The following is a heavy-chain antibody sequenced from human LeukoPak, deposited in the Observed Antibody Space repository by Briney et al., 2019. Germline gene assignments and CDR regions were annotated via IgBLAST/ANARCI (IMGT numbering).Heavy chain of an antibody. CDR3: ARGWGSGSAIYYYYGMDV. Sequence: SETLSLTCAVYGGSFSGYYWNWIRQPPGKGLEWIGEINHSGSTNYNPSLKSRVTISVDTSKNQFSLKLNSVTAADTAVYYCARGWGSGSAIYYYYGMDVWGKGTTVTVSS. V-gene: IGHV4-34*01. J-gene: IGHJ6*04. CDR2: INHSGST. D-gene: IGHD3-10*01. CDR1: GGSFSGYY.